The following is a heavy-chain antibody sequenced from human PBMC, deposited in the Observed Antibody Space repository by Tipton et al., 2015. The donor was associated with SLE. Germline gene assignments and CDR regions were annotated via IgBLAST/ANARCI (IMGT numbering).Heavy chain of an antibody. Sequence: TLSLTCAVYGGSFSGYYWSWIRQPPGKGLEWVGEINHSESTNYKPSLKSRVTISVDTSKTQFSLKLSSVTAADTAVYYCARGSIAARGYYMAVWGKGTTVTVSS. CDR2: INHSEST. J-gene: IGHJ6*03. V-gene: IGHV4-34*01. CDR1: GGSFSGYY. CDR3: ARGSIAARGYYMAV. D-gene: IGHD6-6*01.